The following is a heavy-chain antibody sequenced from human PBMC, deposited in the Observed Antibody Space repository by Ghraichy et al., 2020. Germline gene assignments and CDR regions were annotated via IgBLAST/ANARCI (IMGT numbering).Heavy chain of an antibody. Sequence: GGSLRLSCAGYGFAFIDDDMHWVRQTPGRGLEWVAVIRYDGSSSDYRDSVRGRFTISRENANNTLYLQMTGLKIEDTAIYYCARNIWGFNWVQRTLVT. CDR2: IRYDGSSS. CDR3: ARNIWGFN. J-gene: IGHJ4*02. D-gene: IGHD7-27*01. CDR1: GFAFIDDD. V-gene: IGHV3-33*04.